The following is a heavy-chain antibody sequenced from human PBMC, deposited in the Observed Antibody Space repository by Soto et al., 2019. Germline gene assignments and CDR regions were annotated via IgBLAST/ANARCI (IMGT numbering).Heavy chain of an antibody. V-gene: IGHV4-39*01. J-gene: IGHJ4*02. CDR3: ATTRGLAVGGSFDY. Sequence: SETLSLTCIVSGGSITRGSSYWAWIRQPPGKGLEWVGTFYDGNTYHNPSLRSRITIAVDTSKIQLSLKLNSVAAADTAFYYCATTRGLAVGGSFDYWGQGMWVTVS. D-gene: IGHD3-10*01. CDR1: GGSITRGSSY. CDR2: FYDGNT.